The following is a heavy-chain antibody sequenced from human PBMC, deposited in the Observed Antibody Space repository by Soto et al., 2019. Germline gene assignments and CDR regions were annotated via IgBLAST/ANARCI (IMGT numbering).Heavy chain of an antibody. CDR1: GFTFSSHS. Sequence: QVQLVESGGGVVQPGRSQRLSCAGSGFTFSSHSMHWVRQAPGKGLEWVAVISYDGNKKYYADSVKGRFTISRDNSQNTLYLQMNSLRDEDTAVYYCARDMYYDSGTIFDNWGQGTLVTVSS. CDR2: ISYDGNKK. D-gene: IGHD3-10*01. V-gene: IGHV3-30-3*01. J-gene: IGHJ4*02. CDR3: ARDMYYDSGTIFDN.